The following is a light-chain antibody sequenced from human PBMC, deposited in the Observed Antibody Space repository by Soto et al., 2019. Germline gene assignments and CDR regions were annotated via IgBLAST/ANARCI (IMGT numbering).Light chain of an antibody. CDR3: QQSYSTPDT. V-gene: IGKV1-39*01. CDR1: QSISSY. CDR2: AAS. Sequence: DIQITQSPSSLSASVGDRVTITCRASQSISSYLHWYQHKPGKAPRLLIYAASSLQSGVPSRFSGSGSGTDFTLTISSLRPEDFATYFCQQSYSTPDTFGQVTKLEIK. J-gene: IGKJ2*01.